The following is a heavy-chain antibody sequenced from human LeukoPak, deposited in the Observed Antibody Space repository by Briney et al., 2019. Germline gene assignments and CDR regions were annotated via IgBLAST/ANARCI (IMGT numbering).Heavy chain of an antibody. J-gene: IGHJ4*02. V-gene: IGHV3-23*01. D-gene: IGHD4-17*01. Sequence: GGSLRLSCGASGFTFNTYAMSWVRQAPGKGLEWVSAISGSGGSTYYADSVRGRFTISRDNSKNTLYLQMNSPRAEDTAVYYCAKNLITLLSTVTTDYWGQGTLVTVSS. CDR3: AKNLITLLSTVTTDY. CDR2: ISGSGGST. CDR1: GFTFNTYA.